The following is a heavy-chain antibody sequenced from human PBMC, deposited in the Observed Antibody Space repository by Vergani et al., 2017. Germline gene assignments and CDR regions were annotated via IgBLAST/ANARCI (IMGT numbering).Heavy chain of an antibody. CDR2: ISGSGGST. Sequence: EVQLLESGGDLVQPGGSLRLSCAASGFTFNHYAMNWVRQAPGKGLEWVSGISGSGGSTYYAGSVKGRFTISRDSSKNTLYLQMNSLSAGDTAVYYWAKPNPRNSGYDNHYYYHGMDVWGQGTTVNVSS. CDR1: GFTFNHYA. D-gene: IGHD5-12*01. V-gene: IGHV3-23*01. CDR3: AKPNPRNSGYDNHYYYHGMDV. J-gene: IGHJ6*02.